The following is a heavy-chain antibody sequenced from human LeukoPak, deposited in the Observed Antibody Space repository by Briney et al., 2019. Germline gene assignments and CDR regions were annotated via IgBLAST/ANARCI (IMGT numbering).Heavy chain of an antibody. D-gene: IGHD5-18*01. Sequence: PGGSLRLSCAASGFDFSSFSMSWVHQAPGKGLEWVANLKEDRTEEEYLDSVKGRFTIFRDNAKNSLDLQMNSLRAEDTAVYYCARMHRYGRCWGQGIRVTV. CDR2: LKEDRTEE. CDR3: ARMHRYGRC. V-gene: IGHV3-7*01. J-gene: IGHJ4*02. CDR1: GFDFSSFS.